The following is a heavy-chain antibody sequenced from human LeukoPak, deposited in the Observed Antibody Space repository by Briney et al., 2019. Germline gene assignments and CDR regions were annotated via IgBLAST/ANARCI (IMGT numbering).Heavy chain of an antibody. J-gene: IGHJ4*02. D-gene: IGHD6-19*01. CDR3: ARQWLSLDY. CDR2: ISSGGSTI. CDR1: GFSFSIYE. V-gene: IGHV3-48*03. Sequence: GGSLRLSCAASGFSFSIYEMNWVRQAPGKGLEWVSYISSGGSTIYYADSVKGRFTISRDNAKNTLHLQMNSLRAEDTAVYYCARQWLSLDYWGQGTLVTVSS.